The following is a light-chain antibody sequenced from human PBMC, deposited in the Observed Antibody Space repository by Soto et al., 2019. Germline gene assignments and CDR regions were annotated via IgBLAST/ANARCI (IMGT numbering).Light chain of an antibody. CDR1: SIDVDDY. Sequence: QSFRTQPHSLSGSPGQPVTISCSGTSIDVDDYVSWYQQHPGKAPKVIIYDVTERPSGVPDRFSGSKSGNAASLTVSGLQAEDEADYYCCAHVGSSTYVFGSGTKVTVL. CDR3: CAHVGSSTYV. CDR2: DVT. V-gene: IGLV2-11*01. J-gene: IGLJ1*01.